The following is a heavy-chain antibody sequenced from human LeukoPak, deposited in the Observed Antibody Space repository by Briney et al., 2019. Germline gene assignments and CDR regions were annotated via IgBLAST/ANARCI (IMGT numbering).Heavy chain of an antibody. Sequence: SETLSLTCTVSGGSISSGSYYWSWIRQPAGKGLEWIGRIYTSGSTNYNPSLKSRVTISVDTSKNQFSLKLSSVTAADTAVYYCARDVIRDYDILTGYPDDAFDTWGQGTMVTVSS. V-gene: IGHV4-61*02. CDR2: IYTSGST. CDR1: GGSISSGSYY. D-gene: IGHD3-9*01. J-gene: IGHJ3*02. CDR3: ARDVIRDYDILTGYPDDAFDT.